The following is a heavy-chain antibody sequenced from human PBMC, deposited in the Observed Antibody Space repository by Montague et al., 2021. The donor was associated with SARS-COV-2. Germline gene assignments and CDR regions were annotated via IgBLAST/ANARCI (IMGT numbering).Heavy chain of an antibody. CDR3: ARSGSWGIFDP. V-gene: IGHV4-39*07. CDR2: IYYSGYT. J-gene: IGHJ5*02. CDR1: GGSISSSSYY. Sequence: SETRSLTCTVSGGSISSSSYYWGWIRQPPGKGLEWIGSIYYSGYTHYNPPLKSRVTISVDTSKNHFSLRLSSVTAADTAVYYCARSGSWGIFDPWGQGTLVIVSS. D-gene: IGHD6-13*01.